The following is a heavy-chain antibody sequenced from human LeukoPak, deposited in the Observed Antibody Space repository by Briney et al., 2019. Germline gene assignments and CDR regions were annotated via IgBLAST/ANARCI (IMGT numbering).Heavy chain of an antibody. Sequence: SETLSLTCAVSGYSISSGYYWGWIRQPPGKGLEWIGYIYYSGSTNYNPSLKSRVTISVDTSKNQFSLKLSSVTAADTAVYYCARDGGNSGYWGQGILVTVSS. CDR1: GYSISSGYY. D-gene: IGHD4-23*01. CDR3: ARDGGNSGY. J-gene: IGHJ4*02. V-gene: IGHV4-61*01. CDR2: IYYSGST.